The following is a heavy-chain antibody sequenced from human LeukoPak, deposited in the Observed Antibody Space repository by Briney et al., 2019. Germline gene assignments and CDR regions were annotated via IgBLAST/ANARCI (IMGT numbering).Heavy chain of an antibody. V-gene: IGHV7-4-1*02. CDR3: ARRSMVQHMDV. Sequence: ASVKVSCKASGYTFTNHAINWVRQAPGQGLEYMGWIDTYTGNPTYAQAFTGRIVFSLDTSVSTAYLQIRSLKAEDTAVYFCARRSMVQHMDVWGNGTTVIVSS. J-gene: IGHJ6*03. CDR1: GYTFTNHA. CDR2: IDTYTGNP. D-gene: IGHD3-10*01.